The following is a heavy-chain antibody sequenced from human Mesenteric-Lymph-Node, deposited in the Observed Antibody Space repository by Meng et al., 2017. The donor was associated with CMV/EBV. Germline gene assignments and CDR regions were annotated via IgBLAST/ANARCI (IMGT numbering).Heavy chain of an antibody. D-gene: IGHD6-19*01. J-gene: IGHJ4*02. CDR3: ARPYFGSSGWYFGY. CDR1: GYTFTNYG. Sequence: KASGYTFTNYGISWVRQAPGQGLEWMGWISAYNGNTNYAQKLQGRVTMTTDTSTSTAYMELRSLRSDDTAVYYCARPYFGSSGWYFGYWGQGTLVTVSS. V-gene: IGHV1-18*04. CDR2: ISAYNGNT.